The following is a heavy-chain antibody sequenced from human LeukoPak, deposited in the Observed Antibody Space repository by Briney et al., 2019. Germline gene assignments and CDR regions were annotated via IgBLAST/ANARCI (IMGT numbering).Heavy chain of an antibody. D-gene: IGHD3-9*01. J-gene: IGHJ4*02. CDR1: GYTFTGYY. CDR2: INPNSGGT. V-gene: IGHV1-2*02. CDR3: ARGRGLRYFDWLSQY. Sequence: ASVKVSCKASGYTFTGYYMHWVRQAPGQGREWMGWINPNSGGTNYAQKFQGRVTMTRDTSISTAYMELSRLRSDDTAVYYCARGRGLRYFDWLSQYWGQGTLVTVSS.